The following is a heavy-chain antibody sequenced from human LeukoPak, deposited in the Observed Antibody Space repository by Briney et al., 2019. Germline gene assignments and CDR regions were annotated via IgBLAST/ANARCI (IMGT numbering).Heavy chain of an antibody. J-gene: IGHJ5*02. Sequence: SETLSLSCTVSGGSISSSGYYWGWIRQPPGKGLEWIASIYYSGSTYYNPSLKSRVTISVDTSKNQLSLKLSSLTAADTAVYYCARHEYSGSYYGLSWFDPWGQGTLVTVSS. CDR2: IYYSGST. V-gene: IGHV4-39*01. D-gene: IGHD1-26*01. CDR1: GGSISSSGYY. CDR3: ARHEYSGSYYGLSWFDP.